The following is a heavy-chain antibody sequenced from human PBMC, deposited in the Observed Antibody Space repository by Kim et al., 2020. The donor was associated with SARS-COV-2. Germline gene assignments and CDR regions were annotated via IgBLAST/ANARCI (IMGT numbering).Heavy chain of an antibody. V-gene: IGHV3-7*01. D-gene: IGHD6-13*01. J-gene: IGHJ4*02. CDR3: TTDRGSR. Sequence: EESSTCHMESVKGRFTISRNNAKNSLYLQMNSLRAEDTAVYYCTTDRGSRWGQGTLVTVSS. CDR2: EESST.